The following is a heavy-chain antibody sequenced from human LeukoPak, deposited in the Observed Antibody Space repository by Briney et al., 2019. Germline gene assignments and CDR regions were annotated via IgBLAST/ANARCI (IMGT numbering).Heavy chain of an antibody. V-gene: IGHV3-7*01. CDR3: ARAGSHWHYVY. CDR1: GLTFSGFS. D-gene: IGHD3-10*01. Sequence: PSGGSLRLSCAASGLTFSGFSMSWVRQSPTKGLEWVANIKQDGSERYYVDSVKGRFTISRDNAKNSLSLQMNNLRVEDTAVYYCARAGSHWHYVYWGQGTVVTVSS. CDR2: IKQDGSER. J-gene: IGHJ4*02.